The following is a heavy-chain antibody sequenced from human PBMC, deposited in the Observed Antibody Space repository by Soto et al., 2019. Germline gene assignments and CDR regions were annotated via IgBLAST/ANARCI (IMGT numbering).Heavy chain of an antibody. CDR3: ARLPEMVVVPFFIQAEDGIRDTVPVSAFLLNRSSDL. D-gene: IGHD2-2*01. V-gene: IGHV4-39*01. J-gene: IGHJ2*01. CDR2: NYYSGST. Sequence: QPPGKGLEWTGRNYYSGSTYYDPSLKSRVAISVDTSKNQFYLKLSSVTADDTAVYYCARLPEMVVVPFFIQAEDGIRDTVPVSAFLLNRSSDL.